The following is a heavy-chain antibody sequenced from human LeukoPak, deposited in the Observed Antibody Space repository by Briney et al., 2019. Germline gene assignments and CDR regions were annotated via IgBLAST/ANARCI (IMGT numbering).Heavy chain of an antibody. CDR3: ARHSCTGNSYHFDY. Sequence: ASVKVSCKASGYTFIDYYMHWVRQAPGQGLEWMGIINPRGGSTTYAQKLQGRVTMTRDTSTSTVYMELSSLRSEDTALYYCARHSCTGNSYHFDYWGQGTLVTVSS. CDR1: GYTFIDYY. V-gene: IGHV1-46*04. CDR2: INPRGGST. J-gene: IGHJ4*02. D-gene: IGHD2-8*02.